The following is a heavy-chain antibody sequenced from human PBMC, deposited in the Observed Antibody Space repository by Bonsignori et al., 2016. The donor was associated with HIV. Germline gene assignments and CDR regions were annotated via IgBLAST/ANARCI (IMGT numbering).Heavy chain of an antibody. CDR1: GGSISSYY. V-gene: IGHV4-59*01. D-gene: IGHD2-2*01. J-gene: IGHJ6*03. CDR2: IYYSGST. CDR3: ARSPTPNVVVPAAHLFNYYYYYMDV. Sequence: SETLSLTCTVSGGSISSYYWSWIRQPPGKGLEWIGYIYYSGSTNYNPSLKSRVTISVDTSKNHFSLKLSSVTAADTAVYYCARSPTPNVVVPAAHLFNYYYYYMDVWGKGTTVTVSS.